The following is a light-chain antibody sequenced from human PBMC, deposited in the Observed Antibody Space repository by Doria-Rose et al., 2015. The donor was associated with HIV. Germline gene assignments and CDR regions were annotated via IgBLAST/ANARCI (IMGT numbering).Light chain of an antibody. J-gene: IGKJ5*01. V-gene: IGKV3-20*01. CDR3: QQYGTSRGT. CDR2: DAS. CDR1: QRVKSSY. Sequence: TQSPGTLSLSPGERATLSCRASQRVKSSYLAWYQQKPGQAPKLLIYDASTRATGISDRFSGCGSGTDFTLTISRLEPEDVAVYYCQQYGTSRGTFGQGTRLEIK.